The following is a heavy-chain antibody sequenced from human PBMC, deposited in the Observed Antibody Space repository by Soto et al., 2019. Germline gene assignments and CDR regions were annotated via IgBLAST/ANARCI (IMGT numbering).Heavy chain of an antibody. CDR3: AKWSGFGDL. CDR1: GFTFSSYG. J-gene: IGHJ4*02. V-gene: IGHV3-23*01. CDR2: VTGSTGTT. D-gene: IGHD3-10*01. Sequence: ESGGGLVQPGGSLRLSCAASGFTFSSYGITWVRQAPGKGLEWVSGVTGSTGTTHYADSVKGRFTISRDNSKNTVYLQMNSLRAEDTAVYYCAKWSGFGDLWGQGTLVTVSS.